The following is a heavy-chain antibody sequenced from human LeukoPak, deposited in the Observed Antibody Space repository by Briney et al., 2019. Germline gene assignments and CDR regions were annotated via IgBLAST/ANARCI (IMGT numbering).Heavy chain of an antibody. D-gene: IGHD3-9*01. CDR3: ARDPGDTDWYNFDF. CDR1: GGSLSGHF. J-gene: IGHJ4*02. Sequence: SDTLSLTCTVSGGSLSGHFWSWFRRPPGKGLENIGYIHSSGNTNYNPSYKSRVTVSLEMSKNQFSLSLSSVTAADTAVYYCARDPGDTDWYNFDFWGQGILVTVSS. V-gene: IGHV4-59*11. CDR2: IHSSGNT.